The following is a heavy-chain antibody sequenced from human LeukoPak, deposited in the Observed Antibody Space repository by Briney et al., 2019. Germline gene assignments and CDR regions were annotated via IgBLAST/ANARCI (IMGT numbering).Heavy chain of an antibody. CDR1: GGSISSYY. CDR3: ARSAAGDYFDY. D-gene: IGHD6-13*01. J-gene: IGHJ4*02. Sequence: PSEPLSLTCTVSGGSISSYYWSWIRQPPGKGLEWIGYIYYSGSTNYNPSLKSRVTISVDTSKNQFSLKLSSVTAADTAVYYCARSAAGDYFDYWGQGTLVTVSS. CDR2: IYYSGST. V-gene: IGHV4-59*08.